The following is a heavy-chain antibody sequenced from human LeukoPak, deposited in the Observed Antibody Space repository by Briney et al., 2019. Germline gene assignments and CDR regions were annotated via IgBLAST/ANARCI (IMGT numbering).Heavy chain of an antibody. V-gene: IGHV3-74*01. Sequence: GGSLRLSCAASGFTFSSYSMNWVRQAPGKGPVWVSRIDTDGTGTTYADSVKGRFTISRDNTKNTLYLQMNSLRAEDTAVYYCARGYAGIDYWGQGTLVTVSS. CDR1: GFTFSSYS. D-gene: IGHD5-12*01. J-gene: IGHJ4*02. CDR2: IDTDGTGT. CDR3: ARGYAGIDY.